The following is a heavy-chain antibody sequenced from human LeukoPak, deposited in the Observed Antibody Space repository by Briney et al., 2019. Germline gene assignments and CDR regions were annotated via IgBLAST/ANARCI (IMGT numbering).Heavy chain of an antibody. CDR1: GYSFTSYW. J-gene: IGHJ1*01. Sequence: GASLKFSCKGSGYSFTSYWIGWVRQLPGKGLGGMGIIYLGDSDTRTSPSFQGQVTISADKSISPAYLQWSSRKASDTAMYYCARLDPAGYYDILTGSPKGPFQHWGQGTLVTVSS. V-gene: IGHV5-51*01. CDR3: ARLDPAGYYDILTGSPKGPFQH. D-gene: IGHD3-9*01. CDR2: IYLGDSDT.